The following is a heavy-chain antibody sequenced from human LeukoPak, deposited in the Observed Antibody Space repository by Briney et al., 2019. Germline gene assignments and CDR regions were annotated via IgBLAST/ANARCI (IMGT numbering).Heavy chain of an antibody. CDR1: GFTFSSYA. V-gene: IGHV3-23*01. J-gene: IGHJ4*02. Sequence: GGSLRLSCAASGFTFSSYAMSWVSQAPGKGLEWVSAISGSGGSTYYADSVKGRFTISRDNSKNTLYLQMNSLRAEDTAVYYRAKGYQLSSGWYEPHFDYWGQGTLVTVSS. CDR3: AKGYQLSSGWYEPHFDY. D-gene: IGHD6-19*01. CDR2: ISGSGGST.